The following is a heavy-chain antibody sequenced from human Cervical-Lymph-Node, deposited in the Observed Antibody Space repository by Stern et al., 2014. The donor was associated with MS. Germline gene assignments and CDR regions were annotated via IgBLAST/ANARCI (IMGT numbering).Heavy chain of an antibody. CDR3: ARDLADYRYYFDS. D-gene: IGHD4-11*01. CDR1: GYTFSDYY. Sequence: QVQLVQSGTDVKKPGASAKVSCEASGYTFSDYYIHWVRQAPGQGLEWMGWINPATGATTYAQNFQGRVTMTRDTSISTAYMILSRLSSDDTAVYFCARDLADYRYYFDSWGPGTLVIVSS. V-gene: IGHV1-2*02. CDR2: INPATGAT. J-gene: IGHJ4*02.